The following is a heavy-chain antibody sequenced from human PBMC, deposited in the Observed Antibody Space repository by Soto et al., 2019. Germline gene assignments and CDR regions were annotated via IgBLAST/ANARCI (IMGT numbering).Heavy chain of an antibody. Sequence: SLRLSCAASGFTFSNNYVTWVRQAPGKGLEWISTISGSGGTSYYADSVKGRFTISRDNSKNTAYLQMDILRGEDTAIYYCAKSLFANTTEGANWGQGTLVTVSS. D-gene: IGHD1-26*01. CDR2: ISGSGGTS. CDR1: GFTFSNNY. V-gene: IGHV3-23*01. CDR3: AKSLFANTTEGAN. J-gene: IGHJ4*02.